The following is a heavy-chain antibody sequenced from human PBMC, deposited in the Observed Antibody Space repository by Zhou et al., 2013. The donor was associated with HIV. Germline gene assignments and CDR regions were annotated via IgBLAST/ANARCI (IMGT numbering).Heavy chain of an antibody. CDR2: IIAVFGTT. D-gene: IGHD3-10*01. J-gene: IGHJ3*02. CDR1: GGSFSSYS. V-gene: IGHV1-69*05. CDR3: ARDLYYYGSGSYDDTFDI. Sequence: QVHLVQSGAEVKKPGTSVKVSCKASGGSFSSYSISWVRQAPGHGLEWMGGIIAVFGTTTYAQRFQGRVTITTDTSTNTVYMELRSLRSDDTAVYYCARDLYYYGSGSYDDTFDIWGQGTMVTVPS.